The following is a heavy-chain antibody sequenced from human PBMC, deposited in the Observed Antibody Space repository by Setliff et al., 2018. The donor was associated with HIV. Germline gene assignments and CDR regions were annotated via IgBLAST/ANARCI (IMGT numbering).Heavy chain of an antibody. Sequence: ASVMVSCKASGYTFTNYDINWVRQATGQGLEWMGWMNPNSGNTGYAQKFQGRVTMTRNTSISTAYMELSSLRSEDTAVYYCARGGWSYNFWSGYAFDIWGQGTMVTVSS. CDR3: ARGGWSYNFWSGYAFDI. D-gene: IGHD3-3*01. CDR1: GYTFTNYD. CDR2: MNPNSGNT. V-gene: IGHV1-8*02. J-gene: IGHJ3*02.